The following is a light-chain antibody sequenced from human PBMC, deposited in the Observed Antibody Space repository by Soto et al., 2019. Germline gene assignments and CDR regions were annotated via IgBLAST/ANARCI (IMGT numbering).Light chain of an antibody. CDR2: RAS. V-gene: IGKV3-20*01. CDR1: QSVSSIY. CDR3: QQYGRSPPST. Sequence: EIVLTQSPGTLSLSPGERATLSCRASQSVSSIYLAWYQQKPGQAPTLLIYRASSRATGIPDRFSGSGSGTDFALTISRLEPEDFAVYHCQQYGRSPPSTFGQGTKLEIK. J-gene: IGKJ2*01.